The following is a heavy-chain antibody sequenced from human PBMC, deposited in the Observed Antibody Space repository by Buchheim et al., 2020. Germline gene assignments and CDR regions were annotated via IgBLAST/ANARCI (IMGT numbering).Heavy chain of an antibody. CDR2: INHSGST. J-gene: IGHJ6*02. CDR3: ARDALYSSGWSYYYYSMDV. D-gene: IGHD6-19*01. CDR1: GGSFSGYY. V-gene: IGHV4-34*01. Sequence: QVQLQQWGAGLLKPSETLSLTCAVYGGSFSGYYWSWIRQPPGKGLEWIGEINHSGSTNYNPSLKSRVTISVDTSKNQFSLKLSSVTAADTAVYYCARDALYSSGWSYYYYSMDVWGQGTT.